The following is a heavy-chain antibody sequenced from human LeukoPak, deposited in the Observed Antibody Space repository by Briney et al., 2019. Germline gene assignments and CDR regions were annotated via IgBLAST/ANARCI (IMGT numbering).Heavy chain of an antibody. J-gene: IGHJ4*02. Sequence: ASVKVSCKASGYSFIGYYIHWVRQAPGQGLEWMGWINPNNGGTNYAQKFKGRVTMTRDTSISTAYMELSRLRSDDTAVYYCARGLEYYGDPIDYWGQGTLVTVSS. CDR3: ARGLEYYGDPIDY. V-gene: IGHV1-2*02. CDR2: INPNNGGT. D-gene: IGHD4-17*01. CDR1: GYSFIGYY.